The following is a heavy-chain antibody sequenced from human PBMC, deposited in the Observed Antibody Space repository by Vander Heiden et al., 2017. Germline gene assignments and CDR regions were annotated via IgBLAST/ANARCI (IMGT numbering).Heavy chain of an antibody. CDR3: ARDRSGSGSAIDY. J-gene: IGHJ4*02. Sequence: QVQLVESGGGVVQPGWSLRLSCPASGFTFSSYAMHWVRQAPGKGLEWVAVISYDGRNNYYADAVKGRFTISRDNSKNTLYLKMKRLRDEDTAVYYCARDRSGSGSAIDYGGQRPL. D-gene: IGHD3-10*01. CDR1: GFTFSSYA. CDR2: ISYDGRNN. V-gene: IGHV3-30-3*01.